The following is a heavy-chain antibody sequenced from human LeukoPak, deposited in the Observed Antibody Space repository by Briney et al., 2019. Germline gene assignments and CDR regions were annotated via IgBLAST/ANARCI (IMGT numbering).Heavy chain of an antibody. D-gene: IGHD3-22*01. CDR2: IYPGDSDT. V-gene: IGHV5-51*01. J-gene: IGHJ4*02. CDR1: GYSFTSYW. Sequence: GESLKISCKGSGYSFTSYWIGWVRQMPGKGLERMGIIYPGDSDTRYSPSFQGQVTISADKSISTAYLQWSSLKASDTAMYYCARHSFDSSSDYGVITIWGQGTLVTVSS. CDR3: ARHSFDSSSDYGVITI.